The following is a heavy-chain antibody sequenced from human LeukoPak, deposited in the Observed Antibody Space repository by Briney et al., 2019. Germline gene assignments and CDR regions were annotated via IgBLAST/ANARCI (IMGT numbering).Heavy chain of an antibody. CDR3: ARLASGSYGPLTPFDY. V-gene: IGHV4-59*08. D-gene: IGHD1-26*01. Sequence: PSETLSLTCTVSGGSISSYYWSWIRQPPGRGLEWIGDIYYSGSTNYNPSLKSRVTISVDTSKNQFSLRLSSVTAADTAVYYSARLASGSYGPLTPFDYWGQGTLVTVSS. J-gene: IGHJ4*02. CDR2: IYYSGST. CDR1: GGSISSYY.